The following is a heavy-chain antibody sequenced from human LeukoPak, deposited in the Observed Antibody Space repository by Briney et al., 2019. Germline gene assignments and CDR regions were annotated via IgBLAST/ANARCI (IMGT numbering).Heavy chain of an antibody. CDR2: ISSNGGST. D-gene: IGHD1-1*01. CDR1: GFTFSSYA. V-gene: IGHV3-64*04. CDR3: AKRYNSEYLAPVQN. Sequence: GGSLRLSCSASGFTFSSYAMHWVRQAPGKGLEYVSAISSNGGSTYYADSVKGRFTISRDNSKNTLYLQMNSLRAEDTAVYYCAKRYNSEYLAPVQNWGQGTLVTVSS. J-gene: IGHJ4*02.